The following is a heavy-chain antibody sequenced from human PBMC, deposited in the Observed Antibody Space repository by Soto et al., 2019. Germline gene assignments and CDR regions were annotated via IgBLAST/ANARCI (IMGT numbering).Heavy chain of an antibody. D-gene: IGHD3-10*01. J-gene: IGHJ6*02. Sequence: SETLSLTCAVYGGSFSGYYLSWIRQPPGKGLEWIGEINHSGSTNYNPSLKSRVTISVDTSKNQFSLKLSSVTAADTAVYYCARAITMVRGVITSLYYYYGMDVWGQGTTVTVSS. CDR1: GGSFSGYY. V-gene: IGHV4-34*01. CDR3: ARAITMVRGVITSLYYYYGMDV. CDR2: INHSGST.